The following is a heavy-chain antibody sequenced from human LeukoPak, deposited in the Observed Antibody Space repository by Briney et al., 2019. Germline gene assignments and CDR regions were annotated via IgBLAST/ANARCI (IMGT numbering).Heavy chain of an antibody. Sequence: GASVKVSCKTSGFTFGTSTMQWARQAPGQGLEWIGWIVVASGYREYAQKLQERVTITTDMSTSTSYLELRSLESEDTAVYYCAAERYEGHCCWFDPWGQGTLVTVSS. CDR1: GFTFGTST. CDR3: AAERYEGHCCWFDP. V-gene: IGHV1-58*02. CDR2: IVVASGYR. J-gene: IGHJ5*02. D-gene: IGHD1-14*01.